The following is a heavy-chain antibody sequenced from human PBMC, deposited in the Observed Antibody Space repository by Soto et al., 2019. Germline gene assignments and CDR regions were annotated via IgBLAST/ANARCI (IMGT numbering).Heavy chain of an antibody. J-gene: IGHJ4*02. Sequence: QVHLQESGPGLVRPSQTLSLTCTVSGDSMATGGHYYNWIRQVPGKGLEWIGYVYYSGATHYTPSLRARATISRDTSKHQFSLRLISVTAADTALYYCARDKDLQPTVWGFWGQGIQVTVSS. D-gene: IGHD3-16*01. CDR2: VYYSGAT. V-gene: IGHV4-31*03. CDR1: GDSMATGGHY. CDR3: ARDKDLQPTVWGF.